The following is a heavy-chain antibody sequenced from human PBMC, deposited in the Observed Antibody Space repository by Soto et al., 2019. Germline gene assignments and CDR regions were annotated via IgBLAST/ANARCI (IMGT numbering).Heavy chain of an antibody. CDR2: IYPGDSDT. J-gene: IGHJ4*02. D-gene: IGHD3-9*01. CDR3: ARQWVCDIFTGQPDD. Sequence: GESLKISCKGSGYSFTSYWIGWVRQMPGKGLEWMGIIYPGDSDTRYSPSFQGQVTISADKSISTAYLQWSSLKASDTAMYYCARQWVCDIFTGQPDDWGQGTLVTVSS. V-gene: IGHV5-51*01. CDR1: GYSFTSYW.